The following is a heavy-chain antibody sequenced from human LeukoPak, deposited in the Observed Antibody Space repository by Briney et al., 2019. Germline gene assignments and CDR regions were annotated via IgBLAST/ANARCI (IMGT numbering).Heavy chain of an antibody. CDR2: IYYSGST. CDR1: GGSISSGGYY. V-gene: IGHV4-30-4*08. CDR3: ARDLAGGHDAFDI. D-gene: IGHD3-16*01. Sequence: SQTLSLTCTVSGGSISSGGYYWSWIRQHPGTGLEWIGYIYYSGSTYYNPSLKSRVTISVDTSKNQFSLKLSSVTAADTAVYYCARDLAGGHDAFDIWGQGTMVTVSS. J-gene: IGHJ3*02.